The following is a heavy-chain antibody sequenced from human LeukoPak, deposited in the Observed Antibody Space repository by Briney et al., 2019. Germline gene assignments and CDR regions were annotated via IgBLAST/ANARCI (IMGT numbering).Heavy chain of an antibody. J-gene: IGHJ4*02. CDR3: TREPPYCGGDCYYDY. Sequence: GGALRLSCTASGFTFGDYAMSWVRQAPGKGLEGVGFIRSKAYGGTTEYAASVKGRFTISRDDSKSIAYLQMNSLKTEDTAVYYCTREPPYCGGDCYYDYWGQGTLVTVSS. CDR2: IRSKAYGGTT. V-gene: IGHV3-49*04. CDR1: GFTFGDYA. D-gene: IGHD2-21*02.